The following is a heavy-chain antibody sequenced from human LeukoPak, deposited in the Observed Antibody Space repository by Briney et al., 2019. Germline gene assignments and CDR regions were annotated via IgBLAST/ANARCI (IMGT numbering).Heavy chain of an antibody. V-gene: IGHV3-23*01. CDR2: IGNTET. CDR3: AKDWIQFNRVFDCFDS. J-gene: IGHJ4*02. Sequence: GGSLRLSCATSGFTFNTNAMSWVRQAPGKGLEWVSTIGNTETFYADSVPGRFTISRDNSKNTVYLHMNSLRVEDTAVYYCAKDWIQFNRVFDCFDSWGQGTLVTVSS. CDR1: GFTFNTNA. D-gene: IGHD2-21*01.